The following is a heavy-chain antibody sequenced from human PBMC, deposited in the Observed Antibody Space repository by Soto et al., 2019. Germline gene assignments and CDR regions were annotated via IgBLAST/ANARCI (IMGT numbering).Heavy chain of an antibody. V-gene: IGHV3-9*01. CDR1: GFTFDDYA. CDR2: ISWNSGRI. J-gene: IGHJ4*02. D-gene: IGHD2-2*01. Sequence: EVQLVESGGGLVQPGRSLRLSCAASGFTFDDYAMHWVRQAPGKGLEWVSGISWNSGRIGYADSVKGRFTISRDNAKNSLYLQMNSLRAEDTALYYCANDHCSSTSCYFDYWGQGTLVTVSS. CDR3: ANDHCSSTSCYFDY.